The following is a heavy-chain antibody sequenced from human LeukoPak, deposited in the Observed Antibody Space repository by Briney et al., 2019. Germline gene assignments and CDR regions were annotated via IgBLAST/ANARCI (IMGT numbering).Heavy chain of an antibody. D-gene: IGHD1-1*01. CDR2: ISSTSTYI. CDR3: AKSWNSFDY. CDR1: GFTFSSYS. J-gene: IGHJ4*02. V-gene: IGHV3-21*01. Sequence: GGSVRLSCAASGFTFSSYSMNWVRQAPGKGLEWVSSISSTSTYIYYADSVKGRFTISRDNAQNSLYLQMNSLIAEDTATYYCAKSWNSFDYWGQGTLVTVSS.